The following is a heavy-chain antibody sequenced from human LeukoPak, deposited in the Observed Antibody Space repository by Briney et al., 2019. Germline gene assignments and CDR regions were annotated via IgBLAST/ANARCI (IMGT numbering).Heavy chain of an antibody. D-gene: IGHD5-18*01. J-gene: IGHJ4*02. CDR1: GFTFSDYY. Sequence: PGGSLRLSCAASGFTFSDYYMSWIRQAPGKGLEWVAYIGNNGSPIYYVDSVKGRFTISRDNAKNSLYLQMNSLRAEDTAVYYCARGDTAMPTYWGQGTLVTVSS. V-gene: IGHV3-11*04. CDR2: IGNNGSPI. CDR3: ARGDTAMPTY.